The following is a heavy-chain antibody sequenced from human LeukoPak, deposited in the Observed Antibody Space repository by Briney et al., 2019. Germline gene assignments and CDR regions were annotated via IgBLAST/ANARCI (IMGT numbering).Heavy chain of an antibody. D-gene: IGHD3-22*01. CDR1: GGSISSYY. J-gene: IGHJ4*02. V-gene: IGHV4-59*12. Sequence: SETLSLTCTVSGGSISSYYWTWIRQPPGKGLEWIGYSYYSGSTDYNPSLKSRVTISVDTSKNQFSLKLSSVTAADTAVYYCAREGDSSVYYDYWGQGTLVTVSS. CDR3: AREGDSSVYYDY. CDR2: SYYSGST.